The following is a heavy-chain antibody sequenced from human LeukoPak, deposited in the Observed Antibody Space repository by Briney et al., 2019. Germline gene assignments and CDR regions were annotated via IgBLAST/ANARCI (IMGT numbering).Heavy chain of an antibody. CDR1: GFTFSDYA. V-gene: IGHV3-30-3*01. CDR2: ISNVGGSK. Sequence: PGRSLRLSCAASGFTFSDYAIHWVRQAPGKGLEWVSVISNVGGSKHYADSVKGRFTISRDNSKNTLLLQMNSLRPEDTAVYYCARDHSTGPADYCFDSWGQGTLVTVSS. CDR3: ARDHSTGPADYCFDS. J-gene: IGHJ4*02. D-gene: IGHD2-2*01.